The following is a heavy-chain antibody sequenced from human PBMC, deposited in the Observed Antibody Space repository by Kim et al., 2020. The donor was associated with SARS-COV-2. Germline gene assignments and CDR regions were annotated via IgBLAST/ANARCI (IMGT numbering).Heavy chain of an antibody. J-gene: IGHJ6*03. V-gene: IGHV3-48*03. D-gene: IGHD3-10*01. Sequence: YYADSGVGRFTISRDNAKNSVYLQMNRLRAEDTAVYYCARALGDYYYMDVWGRGTTVTVSS. CDR3: ARALGDYYYMDV.